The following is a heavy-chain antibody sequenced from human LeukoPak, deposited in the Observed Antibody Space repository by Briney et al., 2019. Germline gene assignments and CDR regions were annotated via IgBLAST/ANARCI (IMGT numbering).Heavy chain of an antibody. J-gene: IGHJ4*02. CDR2: VYYSGST. CDR3: ARGGSGSYTY. Sequence: PSETLSLTCTVSGGSVSTIDYYWGWIRQPPGKGLEWIGSVYYSGSTYYNAPLKSRVTISVDTSKNQFSLKLSSVTAADTAVYYCARGGSGSYTYWGQGTLVTVSS. CDR1: GGSVSTIDYY. V-gene: IGHV4-39*07. D-gene: IGHD3-10*01.